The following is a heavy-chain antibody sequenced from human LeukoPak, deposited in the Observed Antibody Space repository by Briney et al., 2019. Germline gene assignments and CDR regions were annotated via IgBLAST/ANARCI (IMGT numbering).Heavy chain of an antibody. CDR2: IYYSGST. CDR3: ARVSWFPGTSYYYMDV. CDR1: GGSISTYY. Sequence: SETLSLTCTVSGGSISTYYWSWIRQPPGKGLEWIGYIYYSGSTNYNPSLKSRVTISVDTSKNQFSLKLSSVTAADTAVYYCARVSWFPGTSYYYMDVWGKGTTVTVSS. D-gene: IGHD1-1*01. J-gene: IGHJ6*03. V-gene: IGHV4-59*01.